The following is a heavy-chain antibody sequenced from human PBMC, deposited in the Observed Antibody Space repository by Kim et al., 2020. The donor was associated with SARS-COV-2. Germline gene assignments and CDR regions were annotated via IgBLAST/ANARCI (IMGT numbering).Heavy chain of an antibody. D-gene: IGHD6-19*01. J-gene: IGHJ4*02. Sequence: AAPWKGRFTISRDDSKNTLYLQMNSLKTEDTAVYYCTTLPSGWYGANFDYWGQGTLVTVSS. CDR3: TTLPSGWYGANFDY. V-gene: IGHV3-15*01.